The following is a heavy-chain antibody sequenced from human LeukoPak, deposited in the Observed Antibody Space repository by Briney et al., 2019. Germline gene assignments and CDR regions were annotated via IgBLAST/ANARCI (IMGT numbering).Heavy chain of an antibody. CDR3: AKSHRGYAPRRTYYYYMDV. D-gene: IGHD5-12*01. J-gene: IGHJ6*03. CDR1: GFTFRSYW. Sequence: GGSLRLSCAASGFTFRSYWMSWVRQAPGKGLEWVSAISGSGDSTYYADSVKGRFTISRDNSKNTLYLQVNSLRAEDTAVYYCAKSHRGYAPRRTYYYYMDVWGKGTTVTVSS. CDR2: ISGSGDST. V-gene: IGHV3-23*01.